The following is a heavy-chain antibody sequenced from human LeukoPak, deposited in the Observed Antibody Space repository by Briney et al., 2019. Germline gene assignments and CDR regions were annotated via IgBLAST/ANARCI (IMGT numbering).Heavy chain of an antibody. CDR1: GFTVSNNY. V-gene: IGHV3-66*01. D-gene: IGHD2-2*01. CDR2: IYSGGST. J-gene: IGHJ1*01. Sequence: GGSLRLSCAASGFTVSNNYMSWVRQAPGKGLEWVPVIYSGGSTYYADSVKGGFTISRDNSKNTLYLQMNSLRAEDTAVYYCARNGLLPNAKEYFQHWGQGTLVTVSS. CDR3: ARNGLLPNAKEYFQH.